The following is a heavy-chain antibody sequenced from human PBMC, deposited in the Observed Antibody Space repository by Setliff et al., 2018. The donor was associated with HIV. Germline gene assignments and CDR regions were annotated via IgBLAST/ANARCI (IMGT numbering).Heavy chain of an antibody. CDR3: ARGHYGSGRDYYYMDV. D-gene: IGHD3-10*01. J-gene: IGHJ6*03. Sequence: PSETLSLTCAVSGGSISSGSYYWSWIRQPAGKGLEWIGHIYTSGSTNYNPSLKSRVTISVDTSKNQFSLKLSSVTAADTAVYYCARGHYGSGRDYYYMDVWGKGTTVTAP. CDR2: IYTSGST. V-gene: IGHV4-61*09. CDR1: GGSISSGSYY.